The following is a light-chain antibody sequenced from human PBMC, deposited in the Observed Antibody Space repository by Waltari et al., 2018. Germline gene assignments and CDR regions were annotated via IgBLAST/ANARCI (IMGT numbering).Light chain of an antibody. CDR2: KVT. V-gene: IGKV2D-29*02. J-gene: IGKJ3*01. Sequence: DIVMTQTPLSLPVTPGEPASISCRSSQSILHSNGNTYLHWYLQKPGQSPRLLIYKVTNRESGVPDRFSGSGSGTDFTLKISRVEPEDVGVYYCMQSTKDPFTFGPGTKLDIK. CDR1: QSILHSNGNTY. CDR3: MQSTKDPFT.